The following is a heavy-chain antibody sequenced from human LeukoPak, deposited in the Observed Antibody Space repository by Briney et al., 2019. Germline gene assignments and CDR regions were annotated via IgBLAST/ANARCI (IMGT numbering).Heavy chain of an antibody. CDR1: GFTVSSNY. J-gene: IGHJ4*02. CDR3: ASFESGGYSYGFDY. CDR2: IYSSGST. Sequence: PGGSLRLSCAASGFTVSSNYMSWVRQAPGKGLEWVSVIYSSGSTYYADSVKGRFTISRDNSKNTLHLQMNTLRAEDTAVYYCASFESGGYSYGFDYWGQGTLVTVSS. D-gene: IGHD5-18*01. V-gene: IGHV3-53*01.